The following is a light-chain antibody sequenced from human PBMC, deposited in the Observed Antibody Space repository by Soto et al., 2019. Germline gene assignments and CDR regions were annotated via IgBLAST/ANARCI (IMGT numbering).Light chain of an antibody. CDR2: GNS. CDR3: QSYDSSLSGV. V-gene: IGLV1-40*01. J-gene: IGLJ1*01. Sequence: QSALTQPPSVSGAPGQRVTISCTGSSSNIGAGYDVHWYQQFPGTAPKLLIYGNSNRPSGVPDQFSGSKSGTSASLAITGLQAEDEADYYCQSYDSSLSGVFGSGTKVTVL. CDR1: SSNIGAGYD.